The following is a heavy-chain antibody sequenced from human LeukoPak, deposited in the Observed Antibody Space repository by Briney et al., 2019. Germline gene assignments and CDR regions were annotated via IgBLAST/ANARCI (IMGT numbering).Heavy chain of an antibody. CDR2: IYYSGST. J-gene: IGHJ4*02. Sequence: SETLSLTCTVSGGSISSSSYYWGWIRQPPGKGLEWIGSIYYSGSTYYNPSLKSRVTISVDTSKNQFSLKLSSVTAADTAVYYCARPWGADVSTYYFDYWGQGTLVTVSS. V-gene: IGHV4-39*01. CDR3: ARPWGADVSTYYFDY. CDR1: GGSISSSSYY. D-gene: IGHD5/OR15-5a*01.